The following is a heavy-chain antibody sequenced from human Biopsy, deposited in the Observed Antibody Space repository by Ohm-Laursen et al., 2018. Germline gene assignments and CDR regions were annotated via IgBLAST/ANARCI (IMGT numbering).Heavy chain of an antibody. D-gene: IGHD2-15*01. CDR2: ISNSGNT. Sequence: GTLSLTCTVSGGSISGYHWSWIRKSPGKGLEWIGFISNSGNTNYNPSLKSRVTISVDTSKNQISLKLDSVTVADTAVFYCARRGSGGRSFDYWGQGSLVTVSS. CDR1: GGSISGYH. V-gene: IGHV4-59*08. CDR3: ARRGSGGRSFDY. J-gene: IGHJ4*02.